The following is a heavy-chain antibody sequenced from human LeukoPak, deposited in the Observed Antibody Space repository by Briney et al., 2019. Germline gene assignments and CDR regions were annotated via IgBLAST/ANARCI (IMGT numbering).Heavy chain of an antibody. CDR1: GGSISSGGYS. V-gene: IGHV4-30-4*07. J-gene: IGHJ4*02. CDR3: ARVRSGSSWYSDY. CDR2: IYYSGST. D-gene: IGHD6-13*01. Sequence: PSETLSLTCAVSGGSISSGGYSWSWIRQPPGKGLEWIGYIYYSGSTYYNPSLKSRVTISVDTSKNQFSLKLSSVTAADTAVYYCARVRSGSSWYSDYWGQGTLVTVSS.